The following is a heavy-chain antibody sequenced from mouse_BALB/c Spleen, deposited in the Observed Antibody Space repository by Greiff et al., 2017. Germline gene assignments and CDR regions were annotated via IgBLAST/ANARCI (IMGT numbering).Heavy chain of an antibody. CDR1: GYAFSSYW. CDR3: AREDSSSDVLCYAMDY. V-gene: IGHV1-80*01. CDR2: IYPGDGDT. D-gene: IGHD3-2*01. Sequence: QVQLQQSGAELVRPGSSVKISCKASGYAFSSYWMNWVKQRPGQGLEWIGQIYPGDGDTNYNGKFKGKATLTADKSSSTAYMQLSSLTSEDSAVYFCAREDSSSDVLCYAMDYWGQGTSVTVSS. J-gene: IGHJ4*01.